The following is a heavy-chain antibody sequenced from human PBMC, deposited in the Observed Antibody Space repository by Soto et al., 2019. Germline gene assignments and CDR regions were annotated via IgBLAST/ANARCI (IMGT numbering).Heavy chain of an antibody. CDR1: GFTFSAYA. D-gene: IGHD4-4*01. J-gene: IGHJ6*02. CDR3: VATVTTIHYYYYYGMDV. V-gene: IGHV3-48*04. CDR2: ISSRSDTL. Sequence: GGSLRLSCEGSGFTFSAYAMNWVRQAPGKGLEWVSYISSRSDTLYYADSVKGRFTISGDNAKNSLYLQMNSLRAEDTAVYYCVATVTTIHYYYYYGMDVWGQGTTVTVSS.